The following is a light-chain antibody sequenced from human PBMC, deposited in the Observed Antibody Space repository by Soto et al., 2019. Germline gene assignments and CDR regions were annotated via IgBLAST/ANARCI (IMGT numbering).Light chain of an antibody. CDR1: QSVSSSY. CDR2: AAS. Sequence: EIVLTQSPGTLSLSPGERATLSCRASQSVSSSYLAWYQQKPGQAPRLLLYAASSRATGIPDRFSGSGSGTDFTLTISRLEPEDFAVYHCQQYGDSPLTFGGGTKVDIK. J-gene: IGKJ4*01. CDR3: QQYGDSPLT. V-gene: IGKV3-20*01.